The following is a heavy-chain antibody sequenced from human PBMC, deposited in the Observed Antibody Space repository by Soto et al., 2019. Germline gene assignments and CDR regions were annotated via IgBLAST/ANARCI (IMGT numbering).Heavy chain of an antibody. CDR1: GFTVSSNY. V-gene: IGHV3-53*01. D-gene: IGHD3-10*01. Sequence: EVQLVESGGGLIQPGGSLRLSCAASGFTVSSNYMSWVRQAPGKGLEWVSVIYSDGSTYYADSVRGRFTISRDNSKNTLYLQMNSLSAEDTAVYYCAREGVEVTMVRGVTEFYGMDVWGQGTAVTVSS. CDR2: IYSDGST. J-gene: IGHJ6*02. CDR3: AREGVEVTMVRGVTEFYGMDV.